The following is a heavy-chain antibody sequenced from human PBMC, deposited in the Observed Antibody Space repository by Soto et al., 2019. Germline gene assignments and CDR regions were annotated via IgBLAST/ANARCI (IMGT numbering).Heavy chain of an antibody. CDR1: GGSINSGDYY. J-gene: IGHJ4*02. Sequence: PSGTLSLTCAVSGGSINSGDYYGSWIRQPPGKGLEFIGYIYYSGSTYYNSSLKSRVTISVDTSKNQFSLKLTSVTAADTAVYYCARVPFYDSSGRSYYFDYWGQGTLVTVSS. V-gene: IGHV4-30-4*01. CDR2: IYYSGST. D-gene: IGHD3-22*01. CDR3: ARVPFYDSSGRSYYFDY.